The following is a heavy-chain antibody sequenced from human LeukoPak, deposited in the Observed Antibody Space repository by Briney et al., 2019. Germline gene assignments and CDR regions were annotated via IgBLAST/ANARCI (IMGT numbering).Heavy chain of an antibody. CDR2: INHSGST. CDR1: GGSFSGYY. J-gene: IGHJ4*02. Sequence: SETLSLTCAVHGGSFSGYYWSWIRQPPGKGLEWIGEINHSGSTNYNPSLKSRVTISVDTSKNQFSLKLSSVTAADTAVYYCASLGYRSSTSCYALDYWGQGTLVTVSS. V-gene: IGHV4-34*01. CDR3: ASLGYRSSTSCYALDY. D-gene: IGHD2-2*01.